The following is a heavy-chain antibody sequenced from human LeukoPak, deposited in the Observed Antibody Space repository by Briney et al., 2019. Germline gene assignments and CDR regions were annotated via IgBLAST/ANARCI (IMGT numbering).Heavy chain of an antibody. CDR3: ARGYCSSTSCSSFDY. CDR1: GFTVSSNY. Sequence: GGSLRLSCAASGFTVSSNYMSWVRQAPGKGLEWVSVIYSGGSTYYADSVKGRSTISRDNSKNTLYLQMNSLRAEDTAVYYCARGYCSSTSCSSFDYWGQGTLVTVSS. D-gene: IGHD2-2*01. CDR2: IYSGGST. V-gene: IGHV3-66*01. J-gene: IGHJ4*02.